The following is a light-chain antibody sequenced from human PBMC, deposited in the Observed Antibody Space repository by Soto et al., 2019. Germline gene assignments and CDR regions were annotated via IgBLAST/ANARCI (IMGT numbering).Light chain of an antibody. V-gene: IGLV2-14*01. J-gene: IGLJ1*01. CDR1: SSDVGGSNY. CDR3: SSYTSSSTLYV. Sequence: QSALTQPASVSGSPGQSITISCTGTSSDVGGSNYVSWYQQHPGKAPTLMIYDVSNRSLVVSNRFAGSKSGNTASLTISGLQAEDEADYYFSSYTSSSTLYVFGTGTKLTVL. CDR2: DVS.